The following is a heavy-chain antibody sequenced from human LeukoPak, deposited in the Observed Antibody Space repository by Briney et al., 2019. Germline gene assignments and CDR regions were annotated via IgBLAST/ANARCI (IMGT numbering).Heavy chain of an antibody. V-gene: IGHV4-34*01. D-gene: IGHD3-22*01. CDR2: INHGGRS. Sequence: PSESLSLTPAVSVASFRGDFWSCIPQPPGKGLEWSAEINHGGRSNYNPSLKNRVSISVDTSKNQFSLNLSSVTAADTAHYFCARGLYDSGDYYYGIRAYYFDNWGQGTLVTVSS. CDR1: VASFRGDF. J-gene: IGHJ4*02. CDR3: ARGLYDSGDYYYGIRAYYFDN.